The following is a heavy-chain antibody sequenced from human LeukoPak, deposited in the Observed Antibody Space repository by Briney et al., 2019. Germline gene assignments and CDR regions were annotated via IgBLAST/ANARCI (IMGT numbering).Heavy chain of an antibody. CDR3: ARERYERCYDY. J-gene: IGHJ4*02. V-gene: IGHV3-53*01. CDR2: IYSGGST. CDR1: GFTVSSIY. D-gene: IGHD2-8*01. Sequence: PGGSLRLSCAASGFTVSSIYMSWVRQAPGKGLEWVSLIYSGGSTYYTDSVKGRFTISRDNSKNTLYLQMNSLRAEDTAVYYCARERYERCYDYWGQGTLVTVSS.